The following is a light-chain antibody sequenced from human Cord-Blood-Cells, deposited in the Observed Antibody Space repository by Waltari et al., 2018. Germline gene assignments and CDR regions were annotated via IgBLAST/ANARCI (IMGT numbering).Light chain of an antibody. CDR3: CSYAGSSTSHVV. J-gene: IGLJ2*01. V-gene: IGLV2-23*01. CDR1: SSDVGSYNL. CDR2: EGS. Sequence: QSALTQPASVSGSPGQSITISCTGTSSDVGSYNLVSCYQQHPGKAPKLMIYEGSKRPSGVSNRFSGSKSGNTASLTISGLQAEDEADYYCCSYAGSSTSHVVFGGGTKLTVL.